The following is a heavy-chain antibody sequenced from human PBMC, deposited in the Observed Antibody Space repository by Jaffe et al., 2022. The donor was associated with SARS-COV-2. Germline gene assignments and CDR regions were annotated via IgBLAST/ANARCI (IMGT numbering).Heavy chain of an antibody. CDR1: GYTFTGYY. J-gene: IGHJ3*02. CDR2: INPNSGGT. V-gene: IGHV1-2*02. D-gene: IGHD3-16*02. Sequence: QVQLVQSGAEVKKPGASVKVSCKASGYTFTGYYMHWVRQAPGQGLEWMGWINPNSGGTNYAQKFQGRVTMTRDTSISTAYMELSRLRSDDTAVYYCARDLGYQDYVWGSYPNAFDIWGQGTMVTVSS. CDR3: ARDLGYQDYVWGSYPNAFDI.